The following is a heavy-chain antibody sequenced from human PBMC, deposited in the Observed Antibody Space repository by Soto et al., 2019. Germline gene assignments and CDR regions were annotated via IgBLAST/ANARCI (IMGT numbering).Heavy chain of an antibody. V-gene: IGHV1-8*01. CDR1: GYTSTSYD. CDR3: AREPDYFEY. J-gene: IGHJ4*02. Sequence: QGQLVQSGAEGKKPGASGKVSCKASGYTSTSYDINWLRQALGQGLEWMGWMNPNIGNTGYAQKFQGRVTMTRNTSLSTAYMERSSLRSEDTAVYYCAREPDYFEYWGQGALVHVSS. CDR2: MNPNIGNT.